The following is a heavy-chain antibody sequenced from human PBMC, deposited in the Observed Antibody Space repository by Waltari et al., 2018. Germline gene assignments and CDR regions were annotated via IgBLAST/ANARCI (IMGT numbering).Heavy chain of an antibody. CDR3: GRVAGTAVDY. CDR2: IYYSGST. V-gene: IGHV4-59*01. D-gene: IGHD6-19*01. CDR1: GGSISSYY. J-gene: IGHJ4*02. Sequence: QVQLQASGPGLVKPSETLSLTCTVSGGSISSYYWSWIRQPPGKGLEWIGSIYYSGSTNYKPSLKSRVTISVDTSKNQFSLSLSSVTAADTAVYYCGRVAGTAVDYWGQGTLVTVSS.